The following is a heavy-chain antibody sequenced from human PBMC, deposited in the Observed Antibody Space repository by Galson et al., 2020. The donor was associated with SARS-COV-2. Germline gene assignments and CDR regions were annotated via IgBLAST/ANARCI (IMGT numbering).Heavy chain of an antibody. CDR2: ISAYNGNT. CDR3: ARVVLRFSLRGCAADYMDV. CDR1: GYTFTSYG. J-gene: IGHJ6*03. D-gene: IGHD3-3*01. Sequence: ASVKVSCKASGYTFTSYGISWVRQAPGQGLEWMGWISAYNGNTNYAQKLQGRVTMTTDTSTSTAYMELRSLRSDDTAVYYCARVVLRFSLRGCAADYMDVWGKGTTVTVSS. V-gene: IGHV1-18*01.